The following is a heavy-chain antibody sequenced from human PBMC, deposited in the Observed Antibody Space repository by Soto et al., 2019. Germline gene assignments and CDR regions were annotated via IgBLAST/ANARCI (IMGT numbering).Heavy chain of an antibody. CDR1: GGTFSSYT. V-gene: IGHV1-69*02. J-gene: IGHJ5*02. CDR2: IIPILGIA. Sequence: QVQLVQSGAEVKKPGSSVKVSCKASGGTFSSYTISWVRQAPGQGLEWMGRIIPILGIANYAQKFQGRVTITADKSTSTAYMELSSLRSEDTAVYYCAGMRPKKGYMDPRWFDPWGQGTLVTVSS. CDR3: AGMRPKKGYMDPRWFDP. D-gene: IGHD2-2*02.